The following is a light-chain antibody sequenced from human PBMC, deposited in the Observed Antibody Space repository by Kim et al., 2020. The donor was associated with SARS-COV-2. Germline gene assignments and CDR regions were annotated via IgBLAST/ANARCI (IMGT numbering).Light chain of an antibody. CDR2: GTS. CDR1: QGISSH. CDR3: QQYHTYPIT. Sequence: AVGDSVTTTCRASQGISSHLAWFQQKPGKAPNSLIYGTSSLQSGVSSKFSGSGSGADFTLTISSLQPEDFATYYCQQYHTYPITFGQGTRLEIK. V-gene: IGKV1-16*02. J-gene: IGKJ5*01.